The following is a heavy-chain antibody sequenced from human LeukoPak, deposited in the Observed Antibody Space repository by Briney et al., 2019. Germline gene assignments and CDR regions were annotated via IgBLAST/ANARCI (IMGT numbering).Heavy chain of an antibody. V-gene: IGHV1-2*02. D-gene: IGHD6-6*01. Sequence: GGSLRLSCAASGFTFSSYAMHWVRQAPGQGLEWMGWINPNSGGTNYAQKFQGRVTMTRDTSISTAYMELSRLRFDDTAVYYCARIAARPYYYYYYGMDVWGQGTTVTVSS. J-gene: IGHJ6*02. CDR2: INPNSGGT. CDR1: GFTFSSYA. CDR3: ARIAARPYYYYYYGMDV.